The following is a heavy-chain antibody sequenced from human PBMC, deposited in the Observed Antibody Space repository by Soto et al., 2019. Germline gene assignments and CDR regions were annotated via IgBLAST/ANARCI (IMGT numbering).Heavy chain of an antibody. Sequence: SETLSLTCTVSGGSINSGGYYWSWIRQHPGKGLEWIGYIYYSGSTYYNPSLKSRVTISIDTSKNQFSLTLSSVTAADTAVYYCARAQTIFGIITVFDYWGQGTLVTVSS. J-gene: IGHJ4*02. CDR3: ARAQTIFGIITVFDY. CDR2: IYYSGST. D-gene: IGHD3-3*01. V-gene: IGHV4-31*03. CDR1: GGSINSGGYY.